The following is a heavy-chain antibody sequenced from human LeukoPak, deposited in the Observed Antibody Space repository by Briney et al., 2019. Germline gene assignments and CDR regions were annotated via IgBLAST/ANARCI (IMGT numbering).Heavy chain of an antibody. Sequence: PSETLSLTCTVSGGSVSSGSYYWSWIRQPPGKGLEWIRYIYYSGSTNYNPSLKSRVTISVDTSKNQFSLKLSSVTAADTAVYYCAREGGSGWYEYHFDYWGQGTLVTVSS. CDR1: GGSVSSGSYY. CDR3: AREGGSGWYEYHFDY. D-gene: IGHD6-19*01. CDR2: IYYSGST. J-gene: IGHJ4*02. V-gene: IGHV4-61*01.